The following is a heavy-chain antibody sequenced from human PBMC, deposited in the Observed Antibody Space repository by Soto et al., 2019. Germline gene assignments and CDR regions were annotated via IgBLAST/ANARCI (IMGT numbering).Heavy chain of an antibody. CDR2: IWYDGSNK. V-gene: IGHV3-33*01. Sequence: GGSLRLSCAASGFSFSNYAMHWVRQAPGKGLEWVAVIWYDGSNKYYADSVKGRFTISKDNSQTTVYLQMNSLRAEDSAVYYCTRDPYGGSRYYFDSWGQGTLVTGSS. J-gene: IGHJ4*02. CDR3: TRDPYGGSRYYFDS. CDR1: GFSFSNYA. D-gene: IGHD1-26*01.